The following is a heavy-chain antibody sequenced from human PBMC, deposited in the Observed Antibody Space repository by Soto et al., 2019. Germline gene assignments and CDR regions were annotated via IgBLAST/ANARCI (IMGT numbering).Heavy chain of an antibody. Sequence: EVQLVESGGGLVQPGRSLRLSCAASGFTFDDYAMHWVRQAPGKGLEWVAGISWNSGSIGYADSVKGRFTMSRDNAKNCLYLQMNSLRAEDTALYYCAKDHENYYYYYMDGWGKGTTVTVSS. J-gene: IGHJ6*03. CDR1: GFTFDDYA. V-gene: IGHV3-9*01. CDR3: AKDHENYYYYYMDG. CDR2: ISWNSGSI.